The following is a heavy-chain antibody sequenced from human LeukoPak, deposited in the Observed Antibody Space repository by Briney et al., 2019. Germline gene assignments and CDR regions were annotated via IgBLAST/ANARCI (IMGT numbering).Heavy chain of an antibody. CDR3: AKDSQDYGLDY. CDR2: ISYDGSKK. CDR1: GITFTTYD. V-gene: IGHV3-30*18. J-gene: IGHJ4*02. Sequence: TGGSLRLSCAASGITFTTYDMKWVRQAPGKGLEWVAYISYDGSKKYYADSVKGRFTISRDNSKNTVYLQMNSLRAEDTAVYYCAKDSQDYGLDYWGQGTLVTVSS. D-gene: IGHD4-17*01.